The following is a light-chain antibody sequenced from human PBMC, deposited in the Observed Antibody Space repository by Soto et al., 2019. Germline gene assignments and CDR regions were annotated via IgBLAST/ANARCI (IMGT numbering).Light chain of an antibody. CDR1: QDFSSY. J-gene: IGKJ4*01. V-gene: IGKV1-9*01. CDR2: VAS. CDR3: QQLNSFPLT. Sequence: DIQLTQSPSFLSASIGDRVTITCRASQDFSSYLAWYQQKPGKAPNLLIYVASTLQSGVPSRFSGSESGTEFTLTISSVQPEDFATYYCQQLNSFPLTFGGGTKVDIK.